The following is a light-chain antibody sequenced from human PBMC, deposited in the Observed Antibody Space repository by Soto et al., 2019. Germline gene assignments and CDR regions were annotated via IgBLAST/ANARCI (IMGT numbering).Light chain of an antibody. CDR3: QPYDSSPRT. V-gene: IGKV3-20*01. J-gene: IGKJ1*01. CDR2: GAS. Sequence: EIVLTQSPGTLSLSPGERATLSCRASQSINSDYLAWYQQKPGQSPRPLMYGASSRATGIPDRFSGSGSGTDLTLTISRLKPEDFAVYYCQPYDSSPRTFGQGPKVEIK. CDR1: QSINSDY.